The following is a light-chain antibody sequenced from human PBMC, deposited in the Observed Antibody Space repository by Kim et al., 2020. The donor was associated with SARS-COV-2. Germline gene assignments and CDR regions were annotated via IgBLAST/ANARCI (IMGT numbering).Light chain of an antibody. CDR1: SSDVGAYKF. J-gene: IGLJ1*01. CDR3: SSYTSSSTPYV. CDR2: DVS. Sequence: QSALTQPASVSGSPGQSVTISCTGSSSDVGAYKFVSWYQQHPGKAPKLMIYDVSYRPAGVSYRFSGSKSGNTASLTISGLHAEDEALYYCSSYTSSSTPYVFGSGTKVTVL. V-gene: IGLV2-14*03.